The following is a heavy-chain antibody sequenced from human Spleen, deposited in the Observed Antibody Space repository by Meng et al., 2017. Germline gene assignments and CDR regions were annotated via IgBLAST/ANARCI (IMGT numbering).Heavy chain of an antibody. J-gene: IGHJ4*02. D-gene: IGHD6-13*01. Sequence: ASVKVSCKASGYTFPDYWLHWVRRAPGQGLEWMGWINPNSGDTHYAQRFQGRVTMTGDTSISTAYMELSGLRSDDTAMYYCARDEDISAAGKLFGDYWGQGTLVTVSS. V-gene: IGHV1-2*02. CDR2: INPNSGDT. CDR3: ARDEDISAAGKLFGDY. CDR1: GYTFPDYW.